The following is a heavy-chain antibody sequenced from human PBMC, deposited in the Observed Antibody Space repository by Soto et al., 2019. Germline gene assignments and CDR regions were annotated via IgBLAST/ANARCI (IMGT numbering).Heavy chain of an antibody. CDR1: GFTFSSYG. CDR3: AKSFYSGYVSWAFDI. V-gene: IGHV3-30*18. J-gene: IGHJ3*02. Sequence: ESGGGVVQPGRSLRLSCAASGFTFSSYGMHWVRQAPGKGLEWVAVISYDGSNKYYADSVKGRFTISRDNSKNTLYLQMNSLRAEDTAVYYCAKSFYSGYVSWAFDIWGQGTMVTVSS. D-gene: IGHD5-12*01. CDR2: ISYDGSNK.